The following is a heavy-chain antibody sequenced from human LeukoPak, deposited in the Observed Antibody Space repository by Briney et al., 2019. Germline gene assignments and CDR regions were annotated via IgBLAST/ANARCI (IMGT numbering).Heavy chain of an antibody. CDR3: AKDWRTYYYDSSGYYYHGY. CDR2: ISGSGGST. Sequence: HPGGSLRLSCAASGFTFSSYAMSWVRQAPGKGLEWVSAISGSGGSTYYADSVKGRFTISRDNSKNTLYLQMNSLRAEDTAVYYCAKDWRTYYYDSSGYYYHGYWGQGTLVTVSS. CDR1: GFTFSSYA. V-gene: IGHV3-23*01. D-gene: IGHD3-22*01. J-gene: IGHJ4*02.